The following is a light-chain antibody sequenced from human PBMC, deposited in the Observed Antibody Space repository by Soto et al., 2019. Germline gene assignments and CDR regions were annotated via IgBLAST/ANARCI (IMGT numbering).Light chain of an antibody. V-gene: IGLV1-40*01. Sequence: QSVLTQPPSVSGAPGQRVTISCTGNSSDIGAGYDVHWYQQLPGTTPKLLIYGNSNRPSGVPDRFSGSKSGTSASLAITGLQAEDEADYYCQSYDTSLSGSVFGGWTKVTV. CDR2: GNS. CDR1: SSDIGAGYD. CDR3: QSYDTSLSGSV. J-gene: IGLJ2*01.